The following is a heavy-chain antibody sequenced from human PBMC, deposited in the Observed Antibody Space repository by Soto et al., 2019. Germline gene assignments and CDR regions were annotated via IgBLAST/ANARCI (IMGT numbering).Heavy chain of an antibody. CDR3: AINTGTVVAYYFDY. J-gene: IGHJ4*02. V-gene: IGHV1-69*01. CDR1: GGTFSSYV. Sequence: QVQLVQSGAEVKKSGSSVKVSCKASGGTFSSYVISWVRQAPGQGLEWMGGIIPIFGTGNYAQKFQSRVTITADESTSTAYMELNSLRSEDTALYCCAINTGTVVAYYFDYWGQGTLVTVSS. D-gene: IGHD2-8*02. CDR2: IIPIFGTG.